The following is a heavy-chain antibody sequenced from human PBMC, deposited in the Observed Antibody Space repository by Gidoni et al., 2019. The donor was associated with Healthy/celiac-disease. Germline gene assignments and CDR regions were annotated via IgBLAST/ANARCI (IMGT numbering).Heavy chain of an antibody. CDR3: ARAYSGWDHFDY. CDR1: GFTFSSYG. CDR2: IWYDGSNK. V-gene: IGHV3-33*01. Sequence: QVQLVESGGGVFQPGRSLRLSCAASGFTFSSYGMHWVRQATGKGLEWVAVIWYDGSNKYYADSVKGRFTISRDNSKNTLYLQMNSLRAEDTAVYYCARAYSGWDHFDYWGQGTLVTVSS. D-gene: IGHD6-19*01. J-gene: IGHJ4*02.